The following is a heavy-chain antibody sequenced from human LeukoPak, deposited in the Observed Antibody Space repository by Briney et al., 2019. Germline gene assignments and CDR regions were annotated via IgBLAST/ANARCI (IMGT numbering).Heavy chain of an antibody. V-gene: IGHV3-7*01. CDR1: GFTFTKYW. CDR2: IKQDGSDK. Sequence: SGGSLRLSCAASGFTFTKYWMTWVRQAPGKGLEWVGNIKQDGSDKSYMDSVKGRFTISRDNTKNSVYLQMSSLRAEDTAVYYCAREVWGPEYWGQGTLVTVSS. D-gene: IGHD1-14*01. CDR3: AREVWGPEY. J-gene: IGHJ4*02.